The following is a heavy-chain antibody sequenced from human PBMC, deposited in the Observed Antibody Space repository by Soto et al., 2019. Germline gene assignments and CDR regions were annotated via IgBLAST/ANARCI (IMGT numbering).Heavy chain of an antibody. CDR1: GFTFSSYS. Sequence: EVQLVESGGGLVKPGGSLRLSCAASGFTFSSYSMNWVRQAPGKGLEWVSSISSSSSYIYYADSVKGRFTISRDNAKNSLYLQMNSLRAEDTAVYYCARDQAAVDLYGMDVWGQGTTVTVSS. CDR2: ISSSSSYI. J-gene: IGHJ6*02. V-gene: IGHV3-21*01. D-gene: IGHD6-13*01. CDR3: ARDQAAVDLYGMDV.